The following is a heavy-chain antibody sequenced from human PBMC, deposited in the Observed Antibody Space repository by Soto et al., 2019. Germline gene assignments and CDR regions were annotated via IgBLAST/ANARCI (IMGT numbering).Heavy chain of an antibody. D-gene: IGHD5-18*01. CDR1: GGSISSYY. Sequence: SETLSLTCTVSGGSISSYYWSWIRQPAGKGLEWIGRIYTSGSTNYNPSLKSRVTMSVDTSKNQFSLKLSSVTAADTAVYYCAVDTTIEGPNWLDPWGQGTLVTVSS. CDR3: AVDTTIEGPNWLDP. CDR2: IYTSGST. V-gene: IGHV4-4*07. J-gene: IGHJ5*02.